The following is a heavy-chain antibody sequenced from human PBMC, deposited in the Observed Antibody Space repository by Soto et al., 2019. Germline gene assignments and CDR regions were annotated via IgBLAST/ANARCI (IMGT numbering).Heavy chain of an antibody. D-gene: IGHD6-13*01. J-gene: IGHJ4*02. CDR2: INHSGST. Sequence: SETVSLTXAVYGGSFSGYYWSWIRQSPGKGLEWIGEINHSGSTNYNPSLKSRVTISVDTSKNQFSLKLSSVTAADTAVYYCARGSIPAAGGGDYWGQGTLVTVS. CDR1: GGSFSGYY. V-gene: IGHV4-34*01. CDR3: ARGSIPAAGGGDY.